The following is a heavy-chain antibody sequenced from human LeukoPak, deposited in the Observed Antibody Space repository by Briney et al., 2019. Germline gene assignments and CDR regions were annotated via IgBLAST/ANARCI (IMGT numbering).Heavy chain of an antibody. V-gene: IGHV4-34*01. D-gene: IGHD4-17*01. CDR3: ASSYGDLDY. CDR2: INHSGRT. J-gene: IGHJ4*02. CDR1: GGSFSDYF. Sequence: PSETLSLTCAVYGGSFSDYFWGWIRQPPGKGLEWIGEINHSGRTYYNPSLKSRVTISVDTSKNQFSLKLSSVTAADTAVYYCASSYGDLDYWGQGTLVTVSS.